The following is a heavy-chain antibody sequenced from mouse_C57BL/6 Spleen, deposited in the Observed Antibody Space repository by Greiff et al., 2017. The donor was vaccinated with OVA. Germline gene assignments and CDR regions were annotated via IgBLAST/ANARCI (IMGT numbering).Heavy chain of an antibody. CDR1: GYSFTTYY. Sequence: QVQLKESGPELVKPGASVKISCKASGYSFTTYYITWVKQRPGQGLEWIGWFYLGSGNSKYNEKFKGKATLTADTASSTAYMQLSRLTCEDSAVYYGAREGDGYYVRSAMDYWGQGTSVTVSS. V-gene: IGHV1-66*01. J-gene: IGHJ4*01. CDR3: AREGDGYYVRSAMDY. CDR2: FYLGSGNS. D-gene: IGHD2-3*01.